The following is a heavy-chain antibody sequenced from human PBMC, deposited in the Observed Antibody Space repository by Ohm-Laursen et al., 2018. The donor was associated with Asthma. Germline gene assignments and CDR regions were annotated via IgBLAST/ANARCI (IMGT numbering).Heavy chain of an antibody. CDR3: AKDRSITMIVVVIDY. CDR1: GFTFSSYA. CDR2: ISGSGGST. J-gene: IGHJ4*02. Sequence: SLRLSCTASGFTFSSYAMSWVRQAPGKGLEWVSAISGSGGSTYYADSVKGRFTISRDNSKNTLYLQMNSLRAEDTAVYYCAKDRSITMIVVVIDYWGQGTLVTVSS. D-gene: IGHD3-22*01. V-gene: IGHV3-23*01.